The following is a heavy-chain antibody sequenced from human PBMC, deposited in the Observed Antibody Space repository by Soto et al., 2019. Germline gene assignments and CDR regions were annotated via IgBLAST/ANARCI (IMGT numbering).Heavy chain of an antibody. CDR1: GGTFSSYT. CDR3: AREYCGGDCYSNYYYGMDV. Sequence: SLKVSCKASGGTFSSYTISWVRQAPGQGLEWMGRIIPILGIANYAQKFQGRVTITADKSTSTAYMELSSLRSEDTAVYYCAREYCGGDCYSNYYYGMDVWGQGTTVTVSS. J-gene: IGHJ6*02. D-gene: IGHD2-21*02. CDR2: IIPILGIA. V-gene: IGHV1-69*02.